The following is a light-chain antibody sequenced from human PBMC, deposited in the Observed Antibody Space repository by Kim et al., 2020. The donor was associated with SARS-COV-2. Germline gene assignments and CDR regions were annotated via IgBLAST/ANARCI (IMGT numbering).Light chain of an antibody. J-gene: IGKJ4*01. Sequence: DIVMTQSPDSLAVSLGEWATINCKSSQRGLYSSNNKNYLAWYQQKPGQPPKLLIYWASTRGSGVPDRFSGSGSGTDFTLTISSLQAEDVAVYYCQQYYSTPHTFGGGTKLEI. CDR3: QQYYSTPHT. V-gene: IGKV4-1*01. CDR2: WAS. CDR1: QRGLYSSNNKNY.